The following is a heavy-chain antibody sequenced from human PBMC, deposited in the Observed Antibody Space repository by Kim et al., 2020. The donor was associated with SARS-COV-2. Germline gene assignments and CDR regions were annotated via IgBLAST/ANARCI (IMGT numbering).Heavy chain of an antibody. Sequence: GGSLRLSCAASGFTFDDYAMHWVRQAPGKGLEWVSGISRNSGSIGYADSVKGRFTISRDNAKNSLYLQMNSLRAEDTALYYCARAYDILTGPNFDYWGQGTLVTVSS. CDR3: ARAYDILTGPNFDY. V-gene: IGHV3-9*01. CDR2: ISRNSGSI. J-gene: IGHJ4*02. CDR1: GFTFDDYA. D-gene: IGHD3-9*01.